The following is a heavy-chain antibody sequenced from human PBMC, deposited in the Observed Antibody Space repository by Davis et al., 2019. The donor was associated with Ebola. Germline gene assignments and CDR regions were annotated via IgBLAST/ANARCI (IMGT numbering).Heavy chain of an antibody. J-gene: IGHJ6*02. CDR3: ARQAPPPYCSSTSCYKVRYYYYGMDV. V-gene: IGHV5-51*01. D-gene: IGHD2-2*02. CDR1: GYSFSKYW. CDR2: IYPGDSDT. Sequence: GESLKISCEGSGYSFSKYWIGWVRQMPGKGLEWMGIIYPGDSDTRYSPSFQGQVTISADKSISTAYLQWSSLKASDTAMYYCARQAPPPYCSSTSCYKVRYYYYGMDVWGQGTTVTVSS.